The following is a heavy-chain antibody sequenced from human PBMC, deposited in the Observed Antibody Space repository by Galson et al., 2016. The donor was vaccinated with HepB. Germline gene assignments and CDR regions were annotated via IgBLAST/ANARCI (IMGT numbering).Heavy chain of an antibody. CDR3: ARDYGYSGYACAFRI. CDR1: GFIFSNYK. V-gene: IGHV3-21*01. D-gene: IGHD5-12*01. Sequence: SLRLSCAASGFIFSNYKMNWIRQAPGKGLEWVSSISSTSNNMYDADSVKGRFTISRDSAKNSMYLQMNSLRAEDTAVYYCARDYGYSGYACAFRIWGQGTMLTAPS. J-gene: IGHJ3*02. CDR2: ISSTSNNM.